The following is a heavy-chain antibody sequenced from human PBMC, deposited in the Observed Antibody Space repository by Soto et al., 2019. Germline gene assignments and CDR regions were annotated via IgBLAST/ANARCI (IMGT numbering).Heavy chain of an antibody. CDR3: SRDGGWDSSCWYGLDY. V-gene: IGHV3-30-3*01. CDR2: ISYDGSNK. J-gene: IGHJ4*02. D-gene: IGHD6-19*01. Sequence: QVQLVESGGGVVQPGRSLRLSCADSGFTFSSYAMHWVRQAPGKGLEWVAVISYDGSNKYYADSVKGRFTIARDNSKNTLYLQMNSLRVEDTAVDYCSRDGGWDSSCWYGLDYWGQGTLVTVSS. CDR1: GFTFSSYA.